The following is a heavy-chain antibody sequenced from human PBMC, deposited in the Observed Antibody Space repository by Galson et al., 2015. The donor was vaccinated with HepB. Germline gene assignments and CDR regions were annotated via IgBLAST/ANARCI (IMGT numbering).Heavy chain of an antibody. Sequence: SVKVSCKASGSTFTTNGLSWVRQAPGQGPAWMGWISANSGNTKYAQNFQARVTLTRDTSTSTVYLELRNLRSDDTAAYYCARDRDYRFDYWGQGTLVTVSS. V-gene: IGHV1-18*04. CDR2: ISANSGNT. D-gene: IGHD4/OR15-4a*01. CDR1: GSTFTTNG. CDR3: ARDRDYRFDY. J-gene: IGHJ4*02.